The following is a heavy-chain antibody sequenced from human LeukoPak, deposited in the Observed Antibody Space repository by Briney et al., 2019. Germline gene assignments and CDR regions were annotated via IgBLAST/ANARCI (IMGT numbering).Heavy chain of an antibody. D-gene: IGHD1-7*01. Sequence: SETLSLTCTVSGGSISNYYWNWIRQPPGKGLEWIGYIYYSGSTKYNPSLKSRVTISVDTSKKQLSLKLTSVTAADTAVYYCARGELELRRLWFDPWGQGTLVTVSS. J-gene: IGHJ5*02. CDR1: GGSISNYY. V-gene: IGHV4-59*08. CDR2: IYYSGST. CDR3: ARGELELRRLWFDP.